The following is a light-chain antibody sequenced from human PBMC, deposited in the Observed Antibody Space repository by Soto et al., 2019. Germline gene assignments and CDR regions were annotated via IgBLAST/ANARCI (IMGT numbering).Light chain of an antibody. CDR2: GVS. Sequence: EILLTQSPGTLSLAPEEIATLSCRASQSVSASHLAWYQQKPGHAPSLLIYGVSSRATGIPDRFSGSGSGTDFPLTISRLEHEDFAMYYCQQYDNSLWTFGQGTRLEI. J-gene: IGKJ5*01. V-gene: IGKV3-20*01. CDR1: QSVSASH. CDR3: QQYDNSLWT.